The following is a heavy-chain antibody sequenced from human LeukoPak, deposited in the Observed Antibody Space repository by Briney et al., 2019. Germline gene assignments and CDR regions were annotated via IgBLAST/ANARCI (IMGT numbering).Heavy chain of an antibody. CDR3: ARDVGYSSSWYLIQH. D-gene: IGHD6-13*01. CDR2: IYSGGST. V-gene: IGHV3-66*01. J-gene: IGHJ1*01. CDR1: GFTVSSDY. Sequence: GGSLRLSCAASGFTVSSDYMSWIRQAPGKGLQWVSTIYSGGSTYYADSVKGRFTISRDNSKNTLYLQMNSLRAEGTAVYYCARDVGYSSSWYLIQHWGQGTLVTVSS.